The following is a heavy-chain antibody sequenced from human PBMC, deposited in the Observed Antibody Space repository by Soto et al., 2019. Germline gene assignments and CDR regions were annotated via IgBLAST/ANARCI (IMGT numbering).Heavy chain of an antibody. V-gene: IGHV3-33*01. D-gene: IGHD5-12*01. Sequence: QVQLVESGGGVVQPGRSLRLSCAASGFTFSSYGMHWVRQAPGKGLEWVAVIWYDGSNKYYADSVKGRFTISRDNSKNMLYLQMDSLRADVRAVCYCARDLWVAAIKGGFDYWGQGTLVTVSS. CDR2: IWYDGSNK. J-gene: IGHJ4*02. CDR3: ARDLWVAAIKGGFDY. CDR1: GFTFSSYG.